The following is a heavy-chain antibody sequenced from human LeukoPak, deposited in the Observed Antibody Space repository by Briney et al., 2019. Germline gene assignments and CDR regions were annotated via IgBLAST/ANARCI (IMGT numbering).Heavy chain of an antibody. J-gene: IGHJ4*02. V-gene: IGHV3-30*04. CDR2: ISYDGSNK. Sequence: PGGSLRLSCAASGFTFSSYAMHWVRQAPGKGLEWVAVISYDGSNKYYADSVKGRFTISRDNSKNTLYLQMNSLRAEDTAVYYCAREGSGYSHFDYWGQGTLVTVSS. D-gene: IGHD3-22*01. CDR1: GFTFSSYA. CDR3: AREGSGYSHFDY.